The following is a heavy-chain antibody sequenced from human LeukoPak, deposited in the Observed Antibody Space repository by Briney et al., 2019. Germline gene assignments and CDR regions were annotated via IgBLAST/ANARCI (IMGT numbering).Heavy chain of an antibody. V-gene: IGHV3-23*01. J-gene: IGHJ4*02. CDR3: AKDSVGVAGPDY. CDR1: GFTFSSYG. Sequence: GGSLRLSCAVSGFTFSSYGMSWVRQAPGKGLEWVSVVTGGGGKTYYADSVKGRFSISRDNSKNTLYLQMNSLRAEDTAVYYCAKDSVGVAGPDYWGQGTMVTVSS. D-gene: IGHD6-19*01. CDR2: VTGGGGKT.